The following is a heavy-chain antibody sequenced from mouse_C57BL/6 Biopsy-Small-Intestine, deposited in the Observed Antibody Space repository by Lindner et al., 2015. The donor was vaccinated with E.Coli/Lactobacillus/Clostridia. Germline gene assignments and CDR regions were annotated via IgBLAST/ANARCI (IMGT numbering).Heavy chain of an antibody. V-gene: IGHV14-2*01. D-gene: IGHD1-1*01. CDR1: GFNIKDYY. Sequence: VQLQESGAELVKPGASVKLSCTASGFNIKDYYMHWVKQSTEQGLEWIGRIDPEDGETKFGPKFQDKATITADTSSNTAYLQVSSLTSVDTAVYYCARYYFGLDYWGQGTTLIVSS. CDR2: IDPEDGET. CDR3: ARYYFGLDY. J-gene: IGHJ2*01.